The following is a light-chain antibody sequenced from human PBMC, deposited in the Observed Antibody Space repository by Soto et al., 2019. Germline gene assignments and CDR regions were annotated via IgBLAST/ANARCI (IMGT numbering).Light chain of an antibody. J-gene: IGKJ1*01. CDR1: QNINKNF. V-gene: IGKV3-20*01. CDR3: QQYGGSPVT. CDR2: GAA. Sequence: EIVLTQSPGTLSLSPGERATLSCRASQNINKNFLAWYQHKPGQAPRLLIYGAAFRATGIPDRFRGSGSGTDFTLTISRLEPEDFAMYYCQQYGGSPVTFGQGTKVDIK.